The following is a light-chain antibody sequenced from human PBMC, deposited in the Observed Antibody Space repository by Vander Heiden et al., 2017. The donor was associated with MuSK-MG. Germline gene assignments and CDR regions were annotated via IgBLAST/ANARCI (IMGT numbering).Light chain of an antibody. CDR2: DDS. V-gene: IGLV2-14*01. CDR3: SSYKSSSTSWV. Sequence: QSALTQPASVFGSPGQSITISCTGTSSDVGGYNYVSCYHQHPGKATKKMMYDDSNRRSGVSNRCSGAKSGNTAALPITGVQAEDEADYYCSSYKSSSTSWVFGGGTKLTVL. CDR1: SSDVGGYNY. J-gene: IGLJ3*02.